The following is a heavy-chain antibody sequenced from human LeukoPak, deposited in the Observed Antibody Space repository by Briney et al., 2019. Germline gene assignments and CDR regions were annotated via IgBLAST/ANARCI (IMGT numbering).Heavy chain of an antibody. CDR1: GGSFSGYY. CDR3: ARRSSYYGSGSRNWFDP. V-gene: IGHV4-34*01. J-gene: IGHJ5*02. Sequence: SETLSLTCAVYGGSFSGYYWSWIRQPPGKGLEWIGEINHSGSTNYNPSLKSRVTISVDTSKNQFSLKLSSVTAADTAVYYCARRSSYYGSGSRNWFDPWGQGTLVTVSS. D-gene: IGHD3-10*01. CDR2: INHSGST.